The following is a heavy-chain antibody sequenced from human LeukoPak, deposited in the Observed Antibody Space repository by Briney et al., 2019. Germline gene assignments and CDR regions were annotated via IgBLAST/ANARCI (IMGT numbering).Heavy chain of an antibody. V-gene: IGHV4-59*01. D-gene: IGHD3/OR15-3a*01. CDR3: CKVMSWTAGIFDY. J-gene: IGHJ4*02. CDR2: TYNTGST. CDR1: GGSFSSDN. Sequence: SETLSLTCTVSGGSFSSDNRSWVRQPPGKGLEWIGYTYNTGSTNYNPSLKSRVAILVDTSKNQFSLRLSSVTAADTPLYHCCKVMSWTAGIFDYWGQGTRVTVSS.